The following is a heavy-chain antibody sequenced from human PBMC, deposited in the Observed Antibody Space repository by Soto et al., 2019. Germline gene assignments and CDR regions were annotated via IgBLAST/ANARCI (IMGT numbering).Heavy chain of an antibody. V-gene: IGHV3-15*07. J-gene: IGHJ4*01. CDR3: TTDSRTTLPEVRFDY. CDR2: VKSKADGGSG. Sequence: GGSLRLSCAASGFPFNNAWINWVRQVPGKGLEWVGRVKSKADGGSGDYAAPVKGRFVVSRDDSKDIVYLQMNSLKIEDTGVYYCTTDSRTTLPEVRFDYWGHGTQVTVSS. CDR1: GFPFNNAW. D-gene: IGHD1-26*01.